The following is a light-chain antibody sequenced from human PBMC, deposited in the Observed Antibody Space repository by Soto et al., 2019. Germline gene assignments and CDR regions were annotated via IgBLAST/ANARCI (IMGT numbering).Light chain of an antibody. CDR2: GAS. V-gene: IGKV3-15*01. CDR3: QQYNIWPPGT. CDR1: QSVSRN. J-gene: IGKJ1*01. Sequence: EIVMTQSPATLSVSPGEGATLSCRASQSVSRNLAWYQQKPGQAPRLLIYGASTRATGTPARFSGSGSGTEFTLTISSLQAEDFAVYFCQQYNIWPPGTLGQGTKVDIK.